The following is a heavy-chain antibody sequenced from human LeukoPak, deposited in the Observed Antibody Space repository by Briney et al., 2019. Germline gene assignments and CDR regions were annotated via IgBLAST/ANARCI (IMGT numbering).Heavy chain of an antibody. V-gene: IGHV1-58*01. Sequence: GTSVKVSCKASGFTFTSSAVQWVRQARGQGLEWIGWIVVGSGKTKYAQKFQERITITRDMSTSTAYMELSSLRSEDTAVYYCARGRGTTGTTGYYYYMDVWGKGTTVTVSS. D-gene: IGHD1-1*01. CDR2: IVVGSGKT. J-gene: IGHJ6*03. CDR3: ARGRGTTGTTGYYYYMDV. CDR1: GFTFTSSA.